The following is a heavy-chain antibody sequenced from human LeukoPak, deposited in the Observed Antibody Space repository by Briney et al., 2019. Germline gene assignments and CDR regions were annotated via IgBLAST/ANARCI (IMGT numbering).Heavy chain of an antibody. CDR1: GFTFSSYA. CDR2: IYTSGST. Sequence: PGGSLRLSCAASGFTFSSYAMSWIRQPPGKGLEWIGYIYTSGSTNYNPSLKSRVTISVDTSKNQFSLKLSSVTAADTAVYYCARRSSSRYFWFDPWGQGTLVTVSS. V-gene: IGHV4-4*09. D-gene: IGHD6-13*01. CDR3: ARRSSSRYFWFDP. J-gene: IGHJ5*02.